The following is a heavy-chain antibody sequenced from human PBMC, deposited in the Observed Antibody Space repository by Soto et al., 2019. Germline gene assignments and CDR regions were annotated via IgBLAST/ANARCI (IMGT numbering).Heavy chain of an antibody. CDR1: GDSVSSSDFY. V-gene: IGHV4-61*08. CDR2: VYSTGTT. Sequence: KASETLSLTCAVSGDSVSSSDFYWTWIRQPPGKPLEWIGYVYSTGTTNYSPSLKSRVDMSVDTSENQFSLKVRSVTAADAAVYFCARDLAETTVTTNYYYGMDVWGQGTTVTVSS. D-gene: IGHD4-17*01. J-gene: IGHJ6*02. CDR3: ARDLAETTVTTNYYYGMDV.